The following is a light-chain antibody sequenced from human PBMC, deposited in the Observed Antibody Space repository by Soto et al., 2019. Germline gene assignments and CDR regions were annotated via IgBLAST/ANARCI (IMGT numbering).Light chain of an antibody. Sequence: QSALTQPASVSGSPGQSITISCTGTSSDIGGYNYVSWYQQRPGKAPRLIIYNVNDRPSGVSDRFSGSKSGNTASLTISGLQTEDEADYFCNSYTTSATQVLFGGGTKLTVL. CDR3: NSYTTSATQVL. CDR1: SSDIGGYNY. CDR2: NVN. J-gene: IGLJ2*01. V-gene: IGLV2-14*03.